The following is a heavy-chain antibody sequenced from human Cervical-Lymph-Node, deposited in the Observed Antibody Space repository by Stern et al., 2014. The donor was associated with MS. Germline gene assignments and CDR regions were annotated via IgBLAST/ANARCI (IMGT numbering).Heavy chain of an antibody. J-gene: IGHJ4*02. V-gene: IGHV3-21*01. CDR3: ARDSSSWYGVDY. CDR2: ISSSSSYI. D-gene: IGHD6-13*01. CDR1: GFTFSSYS. Sequence: EVQLVESGGGLVKPGGSLRLSCAASGFTFSSYSMNWVRQAPGKGLEWVSSISSSSSYIYYADSVKGRCTISRDNAKNSLYLQMNSLRAEDTAVYYCARDSSSWYGVDYWGQGTLVTVSS.